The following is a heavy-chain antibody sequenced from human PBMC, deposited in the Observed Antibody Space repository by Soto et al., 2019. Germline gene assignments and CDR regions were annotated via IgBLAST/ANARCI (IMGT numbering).Heavy chain of an antibody. Sequence: DHDGSRISKPPGEGLEWIGHIYYTGSTSYNPSLESRISISLDTSRNQFSLKVNSVSAADTAVYYCARERSNSPDCFGFCGQGPLVT. J-gene: IGHJ4*02. D-gene: IGHD1-1*01. V-gene: IGHV4-30-4*08. CDR2: IYYTGST. CDR3: ARERSNSPDCFGF. CDR1: DHD.